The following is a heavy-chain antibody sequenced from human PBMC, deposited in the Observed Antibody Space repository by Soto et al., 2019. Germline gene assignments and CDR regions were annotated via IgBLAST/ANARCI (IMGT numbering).Heavy chain of an antibody. CDR3: AKPVTPSLSYDYGDYVLTPFDS. D-gene: IGHD4-17*01. J-gene: IGHJ4*02. V-gene: IGHV3-23*01. CDR1: GFTFSSYA. CDR2: ISGIGGST. Sequence: EVQLLESGGGLVQPGGSPRLSCAASGFTFSSYAMTWVRQAPGKGLEWVSAISGIGGSTYYADSVKGRFTISRDNSKNTLFLQMNSLRAEDTAIYYCAKPVTPSLSYDYGDYVLTPFDSWGQGTLVTVSS.